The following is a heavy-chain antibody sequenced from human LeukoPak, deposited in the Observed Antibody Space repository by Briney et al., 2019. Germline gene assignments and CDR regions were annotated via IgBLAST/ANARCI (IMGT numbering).Heavy chain of an antibody. CDR2: IRYDGSNT. Sequence: LSGGSLRLSCAASGLTFSRNCMHWVRQAPGKGLEWVAFIRYDGSNTHYADSVEGRFTISRDNSKNTLYLQMNSLRAEDTAVYYCAKGLHTVTTLFIDYWGQGTLVTVSS. D-gene: IGHD4-17*01. CDR1: GLTFSRNC. J-gene: IGHJ4*02. V-gene: IGHV3-30*02. CDR3: AKGLHTVTTLFIDY.